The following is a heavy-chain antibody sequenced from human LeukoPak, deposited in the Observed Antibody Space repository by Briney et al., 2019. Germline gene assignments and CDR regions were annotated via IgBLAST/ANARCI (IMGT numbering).Heavy chain of an antibody. V-gene: IGHV3-21*01. CDR2: ISSSSSYI. CDR3: ATTPAYSSSDY. CDR1: GFTFSSYS. J-gene: IGHJ4*02. Sequence: GRSLRLSCAASGFTFSSYSMNWVRQAPGKGLEWVSSISSSSSYIYYADSVKGRFTISRDNAKNSLYLQMNSLRAEDTAVCYCATTPAYSSSDYWGQGTLVTVSS. D-gene: IGHD6-6*01.